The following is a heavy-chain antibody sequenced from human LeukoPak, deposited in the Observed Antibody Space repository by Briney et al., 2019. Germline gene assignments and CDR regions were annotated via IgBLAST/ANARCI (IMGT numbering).Heavy chain of an antibody. Sequence: GGSLRLSCEASGFTFTSYGMNWVRQAPGKGLEWVSYISSSGSTIYYADSVKGRFTISRDNAKNSLYLQMNSLRAEDTAVYYCAELGITMIGGVWGKGTTVTISS. CDR1: GFTFTSYG. CDR3: AELGITMIGGV. CDR2: ISSSGSTI. D-gene: IGHD3-10*02. J-gene: IGHJ6*04. V-gene: IGHV3-48*04.